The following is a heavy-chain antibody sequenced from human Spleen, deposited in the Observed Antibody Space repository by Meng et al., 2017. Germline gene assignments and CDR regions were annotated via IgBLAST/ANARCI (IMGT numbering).Heavy chain of an antibody. D-gene: IGHD6-19*01. J-gene: IGHJ5*01. CDR2: IYLGDSDT. Sequence: GESLMISCKGSGYSFTDYWIGWVRQMPGKGLEWMGIIYLGDSDTRYSPSFQCQVTISADKSISTAYMQWSSLKASDTAMYYCARGNWITSGWYSVWFDSWGQGTLVTVSS. CDR3: ARGNWITSGWYSVWFDS. CDR1: GYSFTDYW. V-gene: IGHV5-51*01.